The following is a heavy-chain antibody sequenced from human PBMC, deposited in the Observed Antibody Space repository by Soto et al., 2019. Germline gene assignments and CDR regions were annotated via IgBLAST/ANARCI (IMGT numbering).Heavy chain of an antibody. Sequence: SGPTLVNPTQTLMLTCTFSGFSLSTSGVGVGWIRQPPGKALEWLALIYWDDDKRYSPSLKSRLTITKDTSKNQVVLTMTNMDPVDAATYYCAHRPLLYDFWSGYPHQWFDPWGQGTLVTVSS. CDR2: IYWDDDK. CDR3: AHRPLLYDFWSGYPHQWFDP. V-gene: IGHV2-5*02. J-gene: IGHJ5*02. D-gene: IGHD3-3*01. CDR1: GFSLSTSGVG.